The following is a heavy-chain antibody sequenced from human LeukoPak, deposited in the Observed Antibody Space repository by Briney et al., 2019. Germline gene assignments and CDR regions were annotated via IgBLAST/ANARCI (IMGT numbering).Heavy chain of an antibody. CDR3: MRGSIAYYYMDV. V-gene: IGHV4-39*07. J-gene: IGHJ6*03. CDR1: GGSISSSSYY. D-gene: IGHD3-22*01. Sequence: SETLSLTCTVSGGSISSSSYYWGWIRQPPGKGLEWIGSIYYSGSTYYNPSLRSRVTISVDTSKNQFSLKLSSVTAADTAVYYCMRGSIAYYYMDVWGKGTTVTISS. CDR2: IYYSGST.